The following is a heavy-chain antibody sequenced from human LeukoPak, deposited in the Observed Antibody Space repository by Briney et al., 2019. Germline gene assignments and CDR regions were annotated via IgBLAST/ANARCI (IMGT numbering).Heavy chain of an antibody. CDR3: ARDNYDILTGYYNVGPNFDY. CDR2: VHPDTGYA. J-gene: IGHJ4*02. D-gene: IGHD3-9*01. Sequence: ASVKVSCKTSGYPFTTYEINWVRQAAGQGLEWMGWVHPDTGYADYAQKFQGRVTMTSDTSISTAYMELSSLRSDDTAVYFCARDNYDILTGYYNVGPNFDYWGQGTLVTVSS. CDR1: GYPFTTYE. V-gene: IGHV1-8*01.